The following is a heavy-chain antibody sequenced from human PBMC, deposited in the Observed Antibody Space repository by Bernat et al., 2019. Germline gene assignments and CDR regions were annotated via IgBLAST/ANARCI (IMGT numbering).Heavy chain of an antibody. CDR2: IKSKTDGGTT. J-gene: IGHJ6*03. CDR1: GFTFSNAW. V-gene: IGHV3-15*07. CDR3: TTDVAGYSYSNYYYYMDV. D-gene: IGHD5-18*01. Sequence: EVQLVESGGGLVKPGGSLRLSCAASGFTFSNAWMNWVRQAPGKGLEWVGRIKSKTDGGTTDYAAPGKGRLIISRDDSKNTLYLQMNSLKIEDTAIYYCTTDVAGYSYSNYYYYMDVWGKGTTVTVSS.